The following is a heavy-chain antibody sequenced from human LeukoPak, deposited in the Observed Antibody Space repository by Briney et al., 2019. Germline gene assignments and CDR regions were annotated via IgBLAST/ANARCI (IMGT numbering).Heavy chain of an antibody. CDR3: ARLPGPATELNAFDI. J-gene: IGHJ3*02. CDR1: GGSISTYY. CDR2: VYYSGNT. D-gene: IGHD1-7*01. Sequence: SETLSLTCAVSGGSISTYYWTWIRQPPGKGLEWIGNVYYSGNTKYNPSLKSRVTISVDTSKNQFSLKLSSVTAADTAVYYCARLPGPATELNAFDIWGQGTMVTVSS. V-gene: IGHV4-59*08.